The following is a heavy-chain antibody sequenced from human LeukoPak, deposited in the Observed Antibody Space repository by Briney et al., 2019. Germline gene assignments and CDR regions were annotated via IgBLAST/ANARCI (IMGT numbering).Heavy chain of an antibody. J-gene: IGHJ4*02. Sequence: GGSLRLSCAASGFTFSSYAMSWVRQAPGEGLEWVSAISGSGGSTYYADSVKGRFTISRDNSKNTLYLQMNSLRAEDTAVYYCAKDVIVLMVYATAFDYWGQGTLVTVSS. CDR2: ISGSGGST. D-gene: IGHD2-8*01. V-gene: IGHV3-23*01. CDR1: GFTFSSYA. CDR3: AKDVIVLMVYATAFDY.